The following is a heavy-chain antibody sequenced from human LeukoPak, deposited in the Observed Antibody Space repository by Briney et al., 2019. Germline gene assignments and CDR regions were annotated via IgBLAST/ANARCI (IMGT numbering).Heavy chain of an antibody. CDR3: TRVSGGYDMSDY. J-gene: IGHJ4*02. CDR1: GFTFSSFW. CDR2: IRKDGSLQ. Sequence: GGSLRLSYAASGFTFSSFWMSWVRQAPGKGLEWVANIRKDGSLQYCVDSVEGRFTISRDNAKNSLYLQMNTLRADDTAVYYCTRVSGGYDMSDYWGQGTLVTVSS. V-gene: IGHV3-7*03. D-gene: IGHD3-9*01.